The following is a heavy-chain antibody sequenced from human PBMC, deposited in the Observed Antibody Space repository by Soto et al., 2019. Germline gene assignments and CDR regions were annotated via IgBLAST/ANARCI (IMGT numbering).Heavy chain of an antibody. CDR1: GYSFSNYW. CDR2: VNLGDSES. CDR3: ARPSNNYVAY. J-gene: IGHJ4*02. V-gene: IGHV5-51*01. Sequence: GESLKTSCKAPGYSFSNYWIGWVRQMPGRGLEWMAIVNLGDSESRYSPSFQGQVTISADKSISTAYLQWNSLKASDSAMYYCARPSNNYVAYWGQGTLVTVSS.